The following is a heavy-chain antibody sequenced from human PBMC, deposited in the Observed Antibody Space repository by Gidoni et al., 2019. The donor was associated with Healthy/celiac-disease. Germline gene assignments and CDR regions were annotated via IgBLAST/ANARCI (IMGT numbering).Heavy chain of an antibody. D-gene: IGHD6-6*01. Sequence: QVQLVESGGGVVQPGRSLRLSCAASGFTFSSYGMHWVRQAPGKGLEWVAVISYDGSNKYYADSVKGRFTISRDNSKNTLYLQMNSLRAEDTAVYYCAKERAARTHYYYGMDVWGQGTTVTVSS. CDR2: ISYDGSNK. CDR1: GFTFSSYG. J-gene: IGHJ6*02. CDR3: AKERAARTHYYYGMDV. V-gene: IGHV3-30*18.